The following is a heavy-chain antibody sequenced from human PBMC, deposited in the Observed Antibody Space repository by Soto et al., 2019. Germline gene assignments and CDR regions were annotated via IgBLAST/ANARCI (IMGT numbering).Heavy chain of an antibody. CDR3: ARGPRAPPPHDYGMDV. CDR1: GFTFSSHV. CDR2: ISGGGGTT. V-gene: IGHV3-23*01. J-gene: IGHJ6*02. Sequence: SLRLSCAASGFTFSSHVMNWVRQAPGKGLEWVAAISGGGGTTYYGDSVEGRFTMSRDNSKNTLYLQMNSLRAEDTAVYYCARGPRAPPPHDYGMDVWGQGTTVTVS.